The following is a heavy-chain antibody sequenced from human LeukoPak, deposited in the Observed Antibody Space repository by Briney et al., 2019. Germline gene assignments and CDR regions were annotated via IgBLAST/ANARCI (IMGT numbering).Heavy chain of an antibody. V-gene: IGHV4-34*01. CDR3: AKKDYYYMDV. CDR2: INHSGST. Sequence: KPSETLSLTCAVYGGSFSGYYWSWIRQPPGKGLEWIGEINHSGSTNDNPSLKSRVTISVDTSKNQFSLKLSSVTAADTAVYYCAKKDYYYMDVWGKGTTVTVSS. J-gene: IGHJ6*03. CDR1: GGSFSGYY.